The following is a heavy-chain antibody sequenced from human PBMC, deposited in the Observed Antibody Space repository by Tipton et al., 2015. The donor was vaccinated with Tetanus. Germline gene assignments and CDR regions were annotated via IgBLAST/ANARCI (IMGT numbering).Heavy chain of an antibody. D-gene: IGHD2-2*01. CDR1: GGSISGSY. CDR2: VYYNGNT. V-gene: IGHV4-59*01. Sequence: GLVKPSETLSLTCTVSGGSISGSYWNWIRQPPGKGLEWIGYVYYNGNTHYNPALKSRVTISVDTSKNQFSLKLSSVTAADTAIYYCAREVPAAGHFDSWGQGTLVIVSA. J-gene: IGHJ4*02. CDR3: AREVPAAGHFDS.